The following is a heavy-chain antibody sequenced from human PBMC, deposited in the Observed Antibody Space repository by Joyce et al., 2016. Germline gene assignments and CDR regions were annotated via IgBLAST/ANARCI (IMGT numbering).Heavy chain of an antibody. CDR1: GGSISSYSYY. CDR3: ARDRGAWAFDY. D-gene: IGHD4-17*01. Sequence: QLQLQKSGPGLVKPSETLSFSCTVSGGSISSYSYYWGWVRQPPGKGLEGNGTILYNGDTYYNPSLKPRFTILIATSRNQFSLNLNSVTAADTAVYYCARDRGAWAFDYWGQGTLVTVSS. J-gene: IGHJ4*02. CDR2: ILYNGDT. V-gene: IGHV4-39*07.